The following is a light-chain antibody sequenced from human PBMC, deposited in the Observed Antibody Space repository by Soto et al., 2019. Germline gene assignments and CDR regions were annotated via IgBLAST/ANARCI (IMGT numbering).Light chain of an antibody. CDR1: QSISSY. J-gene: IGKJ5*01. CDR2: AAS. CDR3: QQSYSTPFT. Sequence: DIQMTQSPSSLSASVGDRVTITCRASQSISSYLNWYQQKPGKAPKLLIYAASILQSGVPSRFSGSASGTDFTLTISSLQPEDFATYYCQQSYSTPFTFGQGTRLEI. V-gene: IGKV1-39*01.